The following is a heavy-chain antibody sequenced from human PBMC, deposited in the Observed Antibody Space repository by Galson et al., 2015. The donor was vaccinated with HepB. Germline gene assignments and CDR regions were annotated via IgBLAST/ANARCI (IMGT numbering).Heavy chain of an antibody. J-gene: IGHJ3*01. CDR2: IYSGDNT. CDR1: GFTVSRNY. D-gene: IGHD3-22*01. Sequence: RLSCAASGFTVSRNYMNWVRQAPGKGLEWVSVIYSGDNTHYADSVKGRFTISRDNSKNMLYLQMNSLRAEDTAVYYCARDPTYDSSGYHYLRVWGQGTMVTVSS. V-gene: IGHV3-53*01. CDR3: ARDPTYDSSGYHYLRV.